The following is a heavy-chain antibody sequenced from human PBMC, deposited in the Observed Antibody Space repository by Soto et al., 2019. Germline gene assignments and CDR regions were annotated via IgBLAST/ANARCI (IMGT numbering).Heavy chain of an antibody. V-gene: IGHV3-23*01. CDR3: AKDRPGGYCSTYSCYFSDV. D-gene: IGHD2-2*01. Sequence: EVQLLESGGNLVQPGGSLRLSCAASGFTFSSYAMSWVRQAPGKGLEWVSLISGSGTTTQYAKSVRGRFTISRDNSKNTLYLHINNLRVGDTAAYYCAKDRPGGYCSTYSCYFSDVWGQGTTVTVSS. CDR1: GFTFSSYA. CDR2: ISGSGTTT. J-gene: IGHJ6*02.